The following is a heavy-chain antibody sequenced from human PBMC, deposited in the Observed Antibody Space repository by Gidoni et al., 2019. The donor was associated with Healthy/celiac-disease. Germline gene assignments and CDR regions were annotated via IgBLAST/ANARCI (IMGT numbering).Heavy chain of an antibody. J-gene: IGHJ4*02. Sequence: QVQLVQSGAEVKKPGASVQVSCKASGYNFTRYYMHLVRQAPGQGMDWMGIINPSGGSTRYAQKFQGRVTMIRDTSTSTVYMELSSLRSEDTAVYYCARYSSGWSDLIDYWGQGTLVTVSS. V-gene: IGHV1-46*01. CDR1: GYNFTRYY. CDR2: INPSGGST. CDR3: ARYSSGWSDLIDY. D-gene: IGHD6-19*01.